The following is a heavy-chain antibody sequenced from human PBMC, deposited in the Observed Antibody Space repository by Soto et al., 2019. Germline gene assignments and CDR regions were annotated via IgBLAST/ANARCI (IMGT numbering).Heavy chain of an antibody. CDR3: ARPIVVAPVYFAIDV. CDR1: GGSFSGYY. D-gene: IGHD3-22*01. V-gene: IGHV4-34*01. J-gene: IGHJ6*02. CDR2: INHSGST. Sequence: QVQLQQWGAGLLKPSETLSLTCAVYGGSFSGYYWSWIRQPPGKGLEWIGEINHSGSTNYNPSLKSRVTISVDRSKNQFSLKLSSVTAADTAVYYCARPIVVAPVYFAIDVWGQGTTVTVSS.